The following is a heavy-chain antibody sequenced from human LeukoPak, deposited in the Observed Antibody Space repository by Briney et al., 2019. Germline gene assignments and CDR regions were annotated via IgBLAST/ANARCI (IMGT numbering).Heavy chain of an antibody. CDR2: ISAYNGNT. CDR3: ARVDSSSWYVAMDV. CDR1: GYTFTSYG. D-gene: IGHD6-13*01. J-gene: IGHJ6*02. V-gene: IGHV1-18*01. Sequence: EASVKVSCKASGYTFTSYGISWVRQAPGQGLEWMGWISAYNGNTNYAQKLQGRVTMTTDTSTSTAYMELRSLRSDDTAVYYCARVDSSSWYVAMDVWGQGTTVTASS.